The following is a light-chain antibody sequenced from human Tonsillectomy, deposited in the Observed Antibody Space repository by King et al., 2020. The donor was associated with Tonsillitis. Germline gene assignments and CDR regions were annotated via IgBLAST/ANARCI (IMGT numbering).Light chain of an antibody. CDR3: CSSASRGLRAYV. V-gene: IGLV2-11*01. Sequence: GVPDRFSGSKSGNTASLTVSGLQAEDEADYYCCSSASRGLRAYVFGTGTKV. J-gene: IGLJ1*01.